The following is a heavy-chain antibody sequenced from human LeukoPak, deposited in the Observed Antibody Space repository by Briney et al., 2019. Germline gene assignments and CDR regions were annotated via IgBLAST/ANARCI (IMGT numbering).Heavy chain of an antibody. V-gene: IGHV3-21*01. CDR2: IGSTTTYI. CDR3: ARPDYSGNPYGMDV. Sequence: GGSLRLSCAASGFTFSTYTLSWVRQAPGKGLEWVSSIGSTTTYIFYADSVQGRFTISRDNAKNSLYLQMNSLRAEDTAVYYCARPDYSGNPYGMDVWGQGTTVTVSS. J-gene: IGHJ6*02. CDR1: GFTFSTYT. D-gene: IGHD4-23*01.